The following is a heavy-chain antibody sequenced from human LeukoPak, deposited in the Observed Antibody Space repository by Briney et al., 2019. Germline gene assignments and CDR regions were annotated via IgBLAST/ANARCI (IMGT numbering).Heavy chain of an antibody. CDR2: ISNNGGYT. V-gene: IGHV3-23*01. CDR1: GFTFSSSA. Sequence: GGSLRLSCAASGFTFSSSAMSWVRQAPGKGLEWVSAISNNGGYTYYADSVQGRFTISRDNAKNSLYLQMNSLRDEDTAVYYCAREGLVVVTAIIYYYYGMDVWGQGTTVTVSS. J-gene: IGHJ6*02. D-gene: IGHD2-21*02. CDR3: AREGLVVVTAIIYYYYGMDV.